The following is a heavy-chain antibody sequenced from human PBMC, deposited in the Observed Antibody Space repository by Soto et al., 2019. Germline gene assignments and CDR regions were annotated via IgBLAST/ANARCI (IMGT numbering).Heavy chain of an antibody. J-gene: IGHJ5*02. D-gene: IGHD3-10*01. CDR3: ARDFLVWYGSGNRDGFDP. CDR1: GFTFSSYW. Sequence: GGSLRLSCAASGFTFSSYWMSWVRQAPGKGLEWVANIKQDGSEKYYVDSVKGRFTISRDNAKNSLYLQMNSLRAEDTAVYYCARDFLVWYGSGNRDGFDPWGQGTLVTVSS. CDR2: IKQDGSEK. V-gene: IGHV3-7*01.